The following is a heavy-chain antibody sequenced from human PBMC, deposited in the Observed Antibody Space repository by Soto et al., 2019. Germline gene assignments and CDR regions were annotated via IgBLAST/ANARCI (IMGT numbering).Heavy chain of an antibody. Sequence: PGGSLRLSCAASGFTFSSYSMNWVRQAPGKGLEWVSSISSSSSYIYYADSVKGRFTISRDNAKNSLYLQMNSLRAEDTAVYYCARVSLPGAGFSPGWYYFDYWGQGTLVTVSS. CDR1: GFTFSSYS. CDR2: ISSSSSYI. J-gene: IGHJ4*02. D-gene: IGHD3-3*01. CDR3: ARVSLPGAGFSPGWYYFDY. V-gene: IGHV3-21*01.